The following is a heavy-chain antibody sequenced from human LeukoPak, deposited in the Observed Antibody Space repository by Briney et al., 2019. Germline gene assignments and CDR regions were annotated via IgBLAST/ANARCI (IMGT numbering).Heavy chain of an antibody. V-gene: IGHV3-21*01. D-gene: IGHD2-2*01. CDR1: GFTFSSYS. CDR2: ISSGSSYI. Sequence: PGGSLRLSCAASGFTFSSYSMIWVRQAPGKGLEWVSSISSGSSYIYYADSVRGRFTISRDNDKDSLYLQMNSLRAEDTAVYYCAGELSPEIADDEVVPAALRRAFDIWGQGTMVTVSS. CDR3: AGELSPEIADDEVVPAALRRAFDI. J-gene: IGHJ3*02.